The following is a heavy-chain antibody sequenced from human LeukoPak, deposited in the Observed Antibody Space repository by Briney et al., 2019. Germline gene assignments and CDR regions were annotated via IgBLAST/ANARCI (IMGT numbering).Heavy chain of an antibody. Sequence: PSETLSLTCTLSGGSISGYYCTLIRQPPGKGLEYIGYIYYSGSTNHNPSLKSRVTISVDTSKNQFSLRLSSVTAADTAVYYCARGRYTVDYWGQGTLVTVSS. D-gene: IGHD1-1*01. CDR1: GGSISGYY. CDR2: IYYSGST. J-gene: IGHJ4*02. V-gene: IGHV4-59*01. CDR3: ARGRYTVDY.